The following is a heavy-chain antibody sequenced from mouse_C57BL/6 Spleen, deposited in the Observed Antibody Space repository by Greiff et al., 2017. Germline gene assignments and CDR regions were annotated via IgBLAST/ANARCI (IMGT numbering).Heavy chain of an antibody. V-gene: IGHV1-61*01. Sequence: QVQLQQPGAELVRPGSSVKLSCKASGYTFTSYWMDWVKQRPGQGLEWIGNIYPSDSETHYNQKFKDKATLTVDKSSSTAYMQISSLTSEDSAVYYCARFPPELGLCYCDVWGTGTTVTVSS. CDR2: IYPSDSET. D-gene: IGHD4-1*01. CDR3: ARFPPELGLCYCDV. J-gene: IGHJ1*03. CDR1: GYTFTSYW.